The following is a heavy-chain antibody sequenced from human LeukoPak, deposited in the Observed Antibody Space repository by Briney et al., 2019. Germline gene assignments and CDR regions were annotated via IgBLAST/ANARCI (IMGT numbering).Heavy chain of an antibody. V-gene: IGHV1-18*04. Sequence: ASVKVSCKASGYTFNGFYLHWVRQAPGQGLEWMGWISAYNGNTNYAQKLQGRVTMTTDTSTSTAYMELRSLRSDDTAVYYCARVIQVDAFDIWGQGTTVTVSS. J-gene: IGHJ3*02. CDR1: GYTFNGFY. CDR3: ARVIQVDAFDI. D-gene: IGHD3-16*01. CDR2: ISAYNGNT.